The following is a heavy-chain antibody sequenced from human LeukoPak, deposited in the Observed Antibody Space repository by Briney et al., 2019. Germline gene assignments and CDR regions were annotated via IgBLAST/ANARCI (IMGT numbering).Heavy chain of an antibody. D-gene: IGHD6-19*01. V-gene: IGHV3-9*01. CDR2: ISWNSGSI. Sequence: GRSLRLSCAASGFTFDDYAMHWVRQAPGKGLEWVSGISWNSGSIGYADSVKGRFTIYRDNAKNSLYLQMNSLRAEDTALYYCAKDRRRAVAGLFDYWGQGTLVTVSS. CDR1: GFTFDDYA. J-gene: IGHJ4*02. CDR3: AKDRRRAVAGLFDY.